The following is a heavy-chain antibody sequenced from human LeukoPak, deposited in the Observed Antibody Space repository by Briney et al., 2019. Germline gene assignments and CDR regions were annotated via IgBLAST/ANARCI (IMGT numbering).Heavy chain of an antibody. D-gene: IGHD3-10*01. V-gene: IGHV4-59*12. Sequence: SETLSLTCTVSGGSINSYYWSWIRQPPGRGLEWLGYIYYSGSANYNPSLKSRVTISVDTSKNQFSLKLSSVTAADTAVYYCARDYYGSGSLRYFDLWGRGTLVTVSS. J-gene: IGHJ2*01. CDR1: GGSINSYY. CDR2: IYYSGSA. CDR3: ARDYYGSGSLRYFDL.